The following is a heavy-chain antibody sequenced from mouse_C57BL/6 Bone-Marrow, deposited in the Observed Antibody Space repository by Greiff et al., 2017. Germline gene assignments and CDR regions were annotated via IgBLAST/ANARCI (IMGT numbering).Heavy chain of an antibody. CDR3: TRGDITTIYFDY. D-gene: IGHD1-2*01. V-gene: IGHV1-81*01. Sequence: QVQLQQSGAELARPGASVKLSCKASGYTFTSYGLSWVKQRTGQGLEWIGEIYPRSGNPYYNEKFKGKATLTADKSSSTAYMELRSLTSEDSAVYFWTRGDITTIYFDYWGQGTTLTVSS. J-gene: IGHJ2*01. CDR1: GYTFTSYG. CDR2: IYPRSGNP.